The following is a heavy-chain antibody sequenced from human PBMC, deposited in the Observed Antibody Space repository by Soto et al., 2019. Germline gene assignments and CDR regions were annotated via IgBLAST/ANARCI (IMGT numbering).Heavy chain of an antibody. D-gene: IGHD1-26*01. CDR1: GYTFTSYG. CDR2: INAGNGYT. J-gene: IGHJ4*02. CDR3: AREGAKWELLN. V-gene: IGHV1-3*01. Sequence: QVQLVQSGAEVKKPGASVVVSCKASGYTFTSYGMHWVRQAPGQRLEWMGWINAGNGYTKYSQKFQGRVTIARETSARTAYMEMGSLTSEDTAVYYCAREGAKWELLNWGQGTLVTVSS.